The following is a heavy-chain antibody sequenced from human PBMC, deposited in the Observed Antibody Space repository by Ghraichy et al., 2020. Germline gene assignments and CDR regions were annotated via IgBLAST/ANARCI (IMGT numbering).Heavy chain of an antibody. CDR3: ARAGRGSYFFTAFDI. Sequence: SETLSLTCAVYGGSFSGYYWSWIRQPPGKGLEWIGEINHSGSTNYNPSLKSRVTISVDTSKNQFSLKLSSVTAADTAVYYCARAGRGSYFFTAFDIWGQGTMVTVSS. CDR2: INHSGST. V-gene: IGHV4-34*01. J-gene: IGHJ3*02. D-gene: IGHD1-26*01. CDR1: GGSFSGYY.